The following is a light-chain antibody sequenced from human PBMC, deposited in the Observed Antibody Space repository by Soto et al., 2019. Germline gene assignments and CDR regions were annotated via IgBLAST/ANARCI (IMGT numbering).Light chain of an antibody. Sequence: ILWTQSPSSLSASVGDRVTITCRASQGIDSSFAWYQQKPGKAPKLLIYAASSLQSGVPSRFSGSGSETDFDLTISRLQAEDFATYVCQRLKSYTITGGGGTKVEIK. CDR3: QRLKSYTIT. CDR2: AAS. V-gene: IGKV1-9*01. J-gene: IGKJ4*01. CDR1: QGIDSS.